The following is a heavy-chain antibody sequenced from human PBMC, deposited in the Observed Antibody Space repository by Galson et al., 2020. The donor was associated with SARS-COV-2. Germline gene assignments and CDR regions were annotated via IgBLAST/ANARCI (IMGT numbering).Heavy chain of an antibody. CDR3: ARQGVPAAWGRFDH. D-gene: IGHD2-2*01. Sequence: SDTLSLTCTVSGDSISSTSYFWGWIRQPPGKGLEWIGSIFYIGSTYYNPSLKSRVTISLDTSKNQFSLKLTSVTAADTAVYYCARQGVPAAWGRFDHWGQGNLVTVSS. CDR2: IFYIGST. J-gene: IGHJ5*02. V-gene: IGHV4-39*01. CDR1: GDSISSTSYF.